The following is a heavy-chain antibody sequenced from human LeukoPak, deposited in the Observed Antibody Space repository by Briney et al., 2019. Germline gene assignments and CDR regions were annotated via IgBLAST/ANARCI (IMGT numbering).Heavy chain of an antibody. CDR1: GFTFSSYA. CDR2: ISYDGSNK. CDR3: AREDIGYCSGGSCYGIDY. V-gene: IGHV3-30-3*01. J-gene: IGHJ4*02. Sequence: PGRSLRLSCAASGFTFSSYAMHWVRQAPGKGLEWVAVISYDGSNKYYADSVKGRFTISRDNSKNTLYLQMNSLRAEDTAVYYCAREDIGYCSGGSCYGIDYWGQGTLVTVSS. D-gene: IGHD2-15*01.